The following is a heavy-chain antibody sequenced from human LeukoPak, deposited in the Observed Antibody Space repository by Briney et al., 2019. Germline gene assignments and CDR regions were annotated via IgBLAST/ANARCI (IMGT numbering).Heavy chain of an antibody. CDR2: IRYDGSNK. Sequence: PGGSLRLSCAASGFTFSSNGMHCVRPAPGKGLEWVAFIRYDGSNKYYADSVKGRFTISRDNSKNTLYLQMNSLRAEDTAVYYCASIYYDSSGYYFFAFDYWGQGTLVTVSS. J-gene: IGHJ4*02. CDR3: ASIYYDSSGYYFFAFDY. V-gene: IGHV3-30*02. CDR1: GFTFSSNG. D-gene: IGHD3-22*01.